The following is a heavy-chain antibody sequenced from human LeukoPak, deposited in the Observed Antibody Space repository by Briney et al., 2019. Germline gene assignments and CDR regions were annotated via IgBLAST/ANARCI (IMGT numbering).Heavy chain of an antibody. CDR3: ARLRAAAGPYYFDY. D-gene: IGHD6-13*01. CDR2: IYTSGTT. Sequence: SETLSLTCAVSGGSISSFYWSWLRQPAGKGLEWIGRIYTSGTTNYNPSLKSRVTMSVDTSKNQFSLKLSSVTAADTAVYYCARLRAAAGPYYFDYWGLGTLATVSS. CDR1: GGSISSFY. J-gene: IGHJ4*02. V-gene: IGHV4-4*07.